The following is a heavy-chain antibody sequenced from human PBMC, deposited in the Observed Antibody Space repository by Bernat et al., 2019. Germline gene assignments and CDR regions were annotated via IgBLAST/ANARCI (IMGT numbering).Heavy chain of an antibody. V-gene: IGHV3-33*01. J-gene: IGHJ6*03. Sequence: QVQLVESGGGVVQPGRSLRLSCAASGFTFSSYGMHWVRQAPGKGLEWVAVIWYDGSNKYYADSVKGLFTISRDNSKNTLYLQMNSLRAEDTAVYYCARDSRYYDFWSGYYYYYYYYMDVWGKGTTVTVSS. CDR3: ARDSRYYDFWSGYYYYYYYYMDV. D-gene: IGHD3-3*01. CDR1: GFTFSSYG. CDR2: IWYDGSNK.